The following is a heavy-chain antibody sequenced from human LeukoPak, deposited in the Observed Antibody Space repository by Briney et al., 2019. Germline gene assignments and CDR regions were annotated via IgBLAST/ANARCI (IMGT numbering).Heavy chain of an antibody. V-gene: IGHV3-7*01. Sequence: GGSLRLSCAASGFTFSNYWMSWVRQAPGKGLEWVANIKHDGGDKHYVDSVKGRFTIDRDSAKISLNMQMHSLRAKDTAVYYCARGGNYDILTGYLFDYWGQGTLVPVSP. J-gene: IGHJ4*02. CDR3: ARGGNYDILTGYLFDY. CDR2: IKHDGGDK. D-gene: IGHD3-9*01. CDR1: GFTFSNYW.